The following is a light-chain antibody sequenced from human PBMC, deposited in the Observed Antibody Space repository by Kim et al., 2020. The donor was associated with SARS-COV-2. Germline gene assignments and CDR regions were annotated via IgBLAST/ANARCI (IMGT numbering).Light chain of an antibody. CDR1: SSNIGSNY. CDR2: RNN. V-gene: IGLV1-47*01. J-gene: IGLJ3*02. Sequence: GQRVTISCSGSSSNIGSNYVYWYQQLPGTAPKLLIYRNNQRPSGVPDRCSGSKSGTSASLAISGLRSEYEADYYCAAWDDSLSGWVFGGGTQLTVL. CDR3: AAWDDSLSGWV.